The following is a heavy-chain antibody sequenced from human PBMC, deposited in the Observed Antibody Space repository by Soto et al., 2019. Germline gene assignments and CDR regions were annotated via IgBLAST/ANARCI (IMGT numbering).Heavy chain of an antibody. Sequence: QVQLVESGGGVVQPGRSLRLSCAASGFTFSSYGMHWVRQTPGKGLEWVAAISYDGSNYADSVKGRFSISRDNSKNTLSLHMNSLRAEDTAVYYCAKDRSHGDYNDSYGMDVWGQGTTVTVSS. J-gene: IGHJ6*02. D-gene: IGHD4-17*01. V-gene: IGHV3-30*18. CDR3: AKDRSHGDYNDSYGMDV. CDR2: ISYDGS. CDR1: GFTFSSYG.